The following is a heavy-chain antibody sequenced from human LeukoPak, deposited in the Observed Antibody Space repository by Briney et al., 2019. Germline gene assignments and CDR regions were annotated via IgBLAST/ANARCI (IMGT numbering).Heavy chain of an antibody. V-gene: IGHV4-39*01. CDR1: GGSISSSSYY. CDR3: ARVRSYDSSGHPPFDY. Sequence: PSETLSLTCTVSGGSISSSSYYWGWIRQPPGKGLEWIGSIYYSGSTYYNPSLKSRVTISVDTSKNQFSLKLSSVTAADTAVYYCARVRSYDSSGHPPFDYWGQGTLVTVSS. D-gene: IGHD3-22*01. J-gene: IGHJ4*02. CDR2: IYYSGST.